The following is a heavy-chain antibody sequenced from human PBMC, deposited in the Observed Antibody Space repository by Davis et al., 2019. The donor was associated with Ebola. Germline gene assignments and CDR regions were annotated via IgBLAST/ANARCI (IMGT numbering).Heavy chain of an antibody. CDR2: ISPYNGNP. V-gene: IGHV1-18*01. CDR1: GYTFTSHG. J-gene: IGHJ4*02. CDR3: AREMKLGGAYEY. Sequence: AASVKVSCKASGYTFTSHGISWVLPSPFTFLSVLCVISPYNGNPQYAQKFQGRVTMTTDTSTSTVYMELTSLKSDDRAVYYCAREMKLGGAYEYWGQGTLVTVSS. D-gene: IGHD1-26*01.